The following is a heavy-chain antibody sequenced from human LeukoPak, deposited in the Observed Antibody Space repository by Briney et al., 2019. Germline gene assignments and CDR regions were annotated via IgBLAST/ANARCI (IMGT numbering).Heavy chain of an antibody. J-gene: IGHJ4*02. Sequence: GGSLRLSCAASGFTFSSYWMSWVRQAPGKGLEWVANIKQDGSEKYYVDSVKGRFTISRDNAKNSLYLQMNSLRAEDTAVYYCARVSDYGDYRPFDYWGQGTLVTVSS. V-gene: IGHV3-7*01. CDR2: IKQDGSEK. CDR1: GFTFSSYW. D-gene: IGHD4-17*01. CDR3: ARVSDYGDYRPFDY.